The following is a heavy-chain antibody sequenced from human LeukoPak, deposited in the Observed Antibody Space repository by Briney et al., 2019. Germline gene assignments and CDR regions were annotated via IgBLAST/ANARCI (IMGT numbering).Heavy chain of an antibody. Sequence: ASLKVSCKASGYPFTGYYIHWVRQAPGQGLEWMGWMNPKSGNTGYGQKFQGRVTMTRVTSITTAYMELRSLRSDDTAVYYCTKASLAFGTKYFDPWGQGTLVTVSS. D-gene: IGHD3-10*01. J-gene: IGHJ5*02. CDR3: TKASLAFGTKYFDP. CDR2: MNPKSGNT. V-gene: IGHV1-8*02. CDR1: GYPFTGYY.